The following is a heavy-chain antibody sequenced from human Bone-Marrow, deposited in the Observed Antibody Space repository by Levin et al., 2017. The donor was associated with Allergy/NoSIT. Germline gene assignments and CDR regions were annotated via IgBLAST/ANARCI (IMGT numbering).Heavy chain of an antibody. CDR2: INPNSGGT. D-gene: IGHD2-2*02. J-gene: IGHJ5*02. V-gene: IGHV1-2*06. CDR1: GYTFTGYY. Sequence: ASVKVSCKASGYTFTGYYMHWVRQAPGQGLEWMGRINPNSGGTNYAQKFQGRVTMTRDTSISTAYMELSRLRSDDTAVYYCARDRGIVVVPAAIGWFDPWGQGTLVTVSS. CDR3: ARDRGIVVVPAAIGWFDP.